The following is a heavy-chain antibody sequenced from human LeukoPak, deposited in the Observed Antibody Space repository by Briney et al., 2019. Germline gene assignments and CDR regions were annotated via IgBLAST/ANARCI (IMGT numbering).Heavy chain of an antibody. CDR3: ATARYYDILTGSYPCYFDY. J-gene: IGHJ4*02. Sequence: SETLSLTCTVSGGSGSSDSWSWIRQPPGQGLEWIGYISYSGSTSYNPSLKSRVTISVDPSKNQFSLKLSSVTAADTAVYYCATARYYDILTGSYPCYFDYWGQGTQVTVSS. D-gene: IGHD3-9*01. CDR2: ISYSGST. V-gene: IGHV4-59*08. CDR1: GGSGSSDS.